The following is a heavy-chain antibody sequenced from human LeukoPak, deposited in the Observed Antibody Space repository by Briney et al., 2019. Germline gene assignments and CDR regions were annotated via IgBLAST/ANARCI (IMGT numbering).Heavy chain of an antibody. J-gene: IGHJ6*03. D-gene: IGHD2-2*01. CDR2: IISSSYI. CDR1: GFTFSSYS. Sequence: GGALRLFCGASGFTFSSYSMNRVRQAPREGVEGVSSIISSSYIYYADSVKGRFTISRDNAKNSLYLQMNSLRAEDTAVYYCARTPPMDCSSASCPTNYYVDVWGKGTTVTVSS. V-gene: IGHV3-21*04. CDR3: ARTPPMDCSSASCPTNYYVDV.